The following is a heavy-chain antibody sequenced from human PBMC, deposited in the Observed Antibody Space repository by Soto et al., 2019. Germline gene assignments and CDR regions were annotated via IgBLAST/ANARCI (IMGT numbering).Heavy chain of an antibody. CDR3: ARLGGYYQALDS. CDR2: IYYGGTN. V-gene: IGHV4-59*08. J-gene: IGHJ4*02. Sequence: QVQLQESGPGLVKPSETLSLTCTVSSGSINNYYWSWIRQPPGKGLEFIGYIYYGGTNTYNTSLKSRVTIAVDTSKNQFSLKLSSVTAADTAVYSCARLGGYYQALDSWGQGTLLTVSS. CDR1: SGSINNYY. D-gene: IGHD3-22*01.